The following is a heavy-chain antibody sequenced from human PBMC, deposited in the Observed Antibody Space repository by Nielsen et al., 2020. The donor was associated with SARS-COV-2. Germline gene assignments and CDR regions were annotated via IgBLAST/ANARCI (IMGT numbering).Heavy chain of an antibody. D-gene: IGHD2-2*01. V-gene: IGHV3-7*01. CDR1: GFTFSNDW. CDR3: ARDHCSSTSCYLDYYMDV. CDR2: INKDGSEK. J-gene: IGHJ6*03. Sequence: GGSLRLSCAASGFTFSNDWMSWVRQAPGKGLEWVANINKDGSEKYYVDSVKGRFTISRDNSKNTLYLQMNSLRAEDTAVYYCARDHCSSTSCYLDYYMDVWGKGTTVTVSS.